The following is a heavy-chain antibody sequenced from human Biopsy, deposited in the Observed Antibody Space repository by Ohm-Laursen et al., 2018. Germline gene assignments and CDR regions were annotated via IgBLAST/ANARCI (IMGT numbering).Heavy chain of an antibody. CDR1: GESSSGYF. J-gene: IGHJ6*02. V-gene: IGHV4-34*01. CDR3: ARGSGYFKLDV. Sequence: TLSLTCVVNGESSSGYFWNWIRQPPGKGLEWIGEINQSGSTKYNPSLKRRATLSADPSNSQFLLRLTSVTAADTAIYYCARGSGYFKLDVWGQGTTVTVSS. D-gene: IGHD5-12*01. CDR2: INQSGST.